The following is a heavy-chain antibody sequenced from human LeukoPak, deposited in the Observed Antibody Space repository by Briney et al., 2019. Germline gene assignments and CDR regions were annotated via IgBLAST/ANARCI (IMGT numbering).Heavy chain of an antibody. J-gene: IGHJ4*02. D-gene: IGHD2-8*01. V-gene: IGHV4-34*01. CDR1: GGSFSGYY. CDR2: TNHSGST. CDR3: ARENADCTNGVCYGDY. Sequence: SETLSLTCAVYGGSFSGYYWSWIRQPPGKGLEWIGETNHSGSTNYNPSLKSRVTISVDTSKNQFSLKLSSVTAADTAVYYCARENADCTNGVCYGDYWGQGTLVTVSS.